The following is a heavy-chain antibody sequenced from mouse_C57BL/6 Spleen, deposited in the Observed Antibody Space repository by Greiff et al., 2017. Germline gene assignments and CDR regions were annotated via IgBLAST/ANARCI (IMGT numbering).Heavy chain of an antibody. J-gene: IGHJ2*01. CDR1: GYAFSSYW. Sequence: QVHVKQSGAELVKPGASVKISCKASGYAFSSYWMNWVKQRPGKGLEWIGQIYPGDGDTNYNGKFKGKATLTADKSSSTAYMQLSSLTSEDSAVYFCARGDYGSSSPYFDYWGQGTTLTVSS. D-gene: IGHD1-1*01. V-gene: IGHV1-80*01. CDR2: IYPGDGDT. CDR3: ARGDYGSSSPYFDY.